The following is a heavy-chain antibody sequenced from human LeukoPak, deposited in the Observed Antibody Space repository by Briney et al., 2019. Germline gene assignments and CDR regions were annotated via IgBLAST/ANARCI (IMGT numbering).Heavy chain of an antibody. CDR1: GDSISSGSYF. CDR2: IYASGST. V-gene: IGHV4-61*02. J-gene: IGHJ4*02. Sequence: SQTLSLTCTVSGDSISSGSYFWSWIRQPAGKGLEWIGRIYASGSTNYNPSVKSRVTISMNTSKNQFSLNLSSVTAADTAVYYCARDAAIPYCDGDCYSDDYWGQGTLVTVSS. CDR3: ARDAAIPYCDGDCYSDDY. D-gene: IGHD2-21*01.